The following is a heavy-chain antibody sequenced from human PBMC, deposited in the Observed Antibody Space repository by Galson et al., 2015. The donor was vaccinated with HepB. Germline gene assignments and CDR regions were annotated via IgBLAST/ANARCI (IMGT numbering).Heavy chain of an antibody. CDR3: ARAYDYGDYDD. CDR2: INPNSGGT. Sequence: SVKVSCKASGYTFTGYYVHWVRQAPGQGLEWMGWINPNSGGTKYAQKFQGRVTMTRDTSISTAYMELSRLRSDDTAVFYCARAYDYGDYDDWGQGTLVTVSS. D-gene: IGHD4-17*01. CDR1: GYTFTGYY. J-gene: IGHJ4*02. V-gene: IGHV1-2*02.